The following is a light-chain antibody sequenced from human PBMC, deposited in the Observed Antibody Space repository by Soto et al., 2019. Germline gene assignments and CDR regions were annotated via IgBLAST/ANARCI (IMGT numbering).Light chain of an antibody. Sequence: DIQMTQSPSSLSASVGDRVTITCRASQTITTYLNWYQQQSGKAPKLLIYATDTLQSGVPSRFSGSGTGTDYILTISRLQPEDFATYYCQQSYNTPQTFGQGTKVDLK. J-gene: IGKJ1*01. CDR1: QTITTY. CDR2: ATD. V-gene: IGKV1-39*01. CDR3: QQSYNTPQT.